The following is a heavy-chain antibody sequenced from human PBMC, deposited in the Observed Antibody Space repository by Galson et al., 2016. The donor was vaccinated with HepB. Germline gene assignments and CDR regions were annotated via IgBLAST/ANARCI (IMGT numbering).Heavy chain of an antibody. CDR3: ARDDETYGDPDF. Sequence: SLRLSCAASGFIFNSYSMNWVRQAPGKGLEWISYISSSSNSMYYTDSVKGRFTISRDNAKNSLYLQMNSLRDEDTAVYYCARDDETYGDPDFWGQGTLVTVSS. CDR1: GFIFNSYS. CDR2: ISSSSNSM. V-gene: IGHV3-48*02. D-gene: IGHD4-17*01. J-gene: IGHJ4*02.